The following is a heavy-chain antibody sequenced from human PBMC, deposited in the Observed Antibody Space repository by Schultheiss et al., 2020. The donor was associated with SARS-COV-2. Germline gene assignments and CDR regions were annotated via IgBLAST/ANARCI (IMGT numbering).Heavy chain of an antibody. V-gene: IGHV4-59*01. J-gene: IGHJ6*02. Sequence: SETLSLTCTVSGGSISSYYWSWIRQPPGKGLEWIGYIYYSGSTNYNPSLKSRVTISVDTSKNQYSLKLSSVTAADTAVYYCSRAAGRGSYYYGMDDWGQGATLTVAS. CDR3: SRAAGRGSYYYGMDD. CDR2: IYYSGST. CDR1: GGSISSYY.